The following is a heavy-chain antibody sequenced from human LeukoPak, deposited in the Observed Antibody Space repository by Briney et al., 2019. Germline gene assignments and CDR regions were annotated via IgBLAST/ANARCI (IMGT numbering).Heavy chain of an antibody. J-gene: IGHJ4*02. CDR1: GYTFTSYD. Sequence: ASVKVSCKASGYTFTSYDINWVRQATGQGLEWMGWMNPNSGNTGYAQKFQGRVTMTRNTSISTAYMELGSLRSEDTAVYYCARDIGYCSGGSCRTFGYWGQGTLVTVSS. CDR2: MNPNSGNT. CDR3: ARDIGYCSGGSCRTFGY. D-gene: IGHD2-15*01. V-gene: IGHV1-8*01.